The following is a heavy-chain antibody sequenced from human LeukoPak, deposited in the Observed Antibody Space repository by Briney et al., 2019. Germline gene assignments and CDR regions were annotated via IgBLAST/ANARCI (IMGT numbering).Heavy chain of an antibody. CDR2: INHSGST. Sequence: SETLSLTCTVSGGSISSSSYYWGWIRQPPGKGLEWIGEINHSGSTNYNPSLKSRVTISVDTSKNQFSLKLSSVTAADTAVYYCARRRFSPYDSSGYYYGSWGQGTLVTVSS. J-gene: IGHJ5*02. D-gene: IGHD3-22*01. CDR1: GGSISSSSYY. CDR3: ARRRFSPYDSSGYYYGS. V-gene: IGHV4-39*07.